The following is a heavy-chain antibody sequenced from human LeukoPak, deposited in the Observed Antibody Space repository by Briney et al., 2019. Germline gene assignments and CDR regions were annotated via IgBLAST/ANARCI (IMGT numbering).Heavy chain of an antibody. V-gene: IGHV3-30*02. Sequence: PGGSLRLSCAASGSTFSSYGMHWVRQAPGKGLEWVAFIRYDGSNKYYADSVKGRFTISRDNSKNTLYLQMNSLRAEDTAVYYCAKEAIYSSSWYSADYWGQGTLVTVSS. D-gene: IGHD6-13*01. CDR2: IRYDGSNK. CDR3: AKEAIYSSSWYSADY. CDR1: GSTFSSYG. J-gene: IGHJ4*02.